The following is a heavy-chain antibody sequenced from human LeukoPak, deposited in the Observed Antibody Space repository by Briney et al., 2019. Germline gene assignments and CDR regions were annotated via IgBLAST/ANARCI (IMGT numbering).Heavy chain of an antibody. CDR1: GFTFDDYA. J-gene: IGHJ3*02. CDR3: AKSRAPWELPRDAFDI. Sequence: PGGSLRLSCAASGFTFDDYAMHWVRQAPGKGLEWVSGISWNSGSIGYADSVKGRFTISRDNAKNSLSLQMNSLRAEDAALYYCAKSRAPWELPRDAFDIWGQGTMVTVSS. D-gene: IGHD1-26*01. CDR2: ISWNSGSI. V-gene: IGHV3-9*01.